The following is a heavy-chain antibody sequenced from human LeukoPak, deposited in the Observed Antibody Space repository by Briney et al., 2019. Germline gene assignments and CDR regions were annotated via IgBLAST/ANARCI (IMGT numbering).Heavy chain of an antibody. Sequence: PGGSLRLSCAASGFTFSSHAMAWVRQTPEKGLEWVSTISDTGATTYHAASVRGRFAISRDNSENTLYLQMNSLRVEDTAIYFCAKNPGLDWWPGCYYIDSWGRGTLVTVSS. D-gene: IGHD3/OR15-3a*01. CDR2: ISDTGATT. CDR1: GFTFSSHA. CDR3: AKNPGLDWWPGCYYIDS. V-gene: IGHV3-23*01. J-gene: IGHJ4*02.